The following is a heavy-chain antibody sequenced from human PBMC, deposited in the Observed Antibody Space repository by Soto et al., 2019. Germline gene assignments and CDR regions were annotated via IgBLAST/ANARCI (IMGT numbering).Heavy chain of an antibody. D-gene: IGHD2-15*01. V-gene: IGHV4-30-4*01. Sequence: PSETLSLTCTVSGGSISSCDYYWSWIRQPPGKGLEWIGYIYYSGSTYYNPSLKSRVTISVDTSKNQFSLKLSSVTAADTAVYYCASASWWYSYFDYWGQGTLVTVSS. CDR2: IYYSGST. J-gene: IGHJ4*02. CDR3: ASASWWYSYFDY. CDR1: GGSISSCDYY.